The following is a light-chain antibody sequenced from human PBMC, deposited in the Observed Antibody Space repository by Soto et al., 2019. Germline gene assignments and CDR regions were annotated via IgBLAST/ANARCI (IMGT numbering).Light chain of an antibody. CDR2: AAS. CDR1: QGISRR. CDR3: QQRSRWPRGT. Sequence: DFQLTQSPSFLSASVGDRVTITCRASQGISRRLAWYQQNPGKAPKLLIYAASTLQSGVPSRFSGSGSGTEFTLTISSLQPEDFATYYCQQRSRWPRGTFGRGTKLE. J-gene: IGKJ2*02. V-gene: IGKV1-9*01.